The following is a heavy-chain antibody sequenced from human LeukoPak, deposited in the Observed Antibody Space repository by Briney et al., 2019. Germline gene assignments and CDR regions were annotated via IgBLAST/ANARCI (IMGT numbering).Heavy chain of an antibody. Sequence: PSETLSLTCTVSGGSISSYYWSWIRQPAGKGLEWIGRIYTSGSTNYNPSLKSRVTMSVDTSKNQFSLKLSSVTAADTAVYYCAREPMVRGVIHFDYWGQGTLVTVSS. J-gene: IGHJ4*02. D-gene: IGHD3-10*01. CDR2: IYTSGST. CDR1: GGSISSYY. CDR3: AREPMVRGVIHFDY. V-gene: IGHV4-4*07.